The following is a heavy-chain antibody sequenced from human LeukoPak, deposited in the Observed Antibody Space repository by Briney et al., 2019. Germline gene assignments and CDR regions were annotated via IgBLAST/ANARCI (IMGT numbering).Heavy chain of an antibody. J-gene: IGHJ6*02. D-gene: IGHD6-19*01. CDR3: ARGAYSSAWYTLYYYGMDV. Sequence: SETLSLTCTVSGGSISNYYWSWSRQPPGKGLEWIGYIYYSGSTNHNPSLKSRVTISVDSSKNQFSLKLSSVTAADTAVYYCARGAYSSAWYTLYYYGMDVWGQGTTVTVS. CDR2: IYYSGST. CDR1: GGSISNYY. V-gene: IGHV4-59*01.